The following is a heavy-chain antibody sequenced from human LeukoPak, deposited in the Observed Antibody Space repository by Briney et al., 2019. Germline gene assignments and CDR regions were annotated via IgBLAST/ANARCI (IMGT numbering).Heavy chain of an antibody. D-gene: IGHD2-2*02. J-gene: IGHJ3*02. Sequence: GGSLRLSCAASGFTFSSYWIHWVRQGPGKGLAWVSRINTGGSINTYADSVKGRFTISRDNAKNTVYLQMSSLRAEDTAVYYCARARYTRDAFHIWGQGTMVTVSS. CDR2: INTGGSIN. CDR1: GFTFSSYW. V-gene: IGHV3-74*01. CDR3: ARARYTRDAFHI.